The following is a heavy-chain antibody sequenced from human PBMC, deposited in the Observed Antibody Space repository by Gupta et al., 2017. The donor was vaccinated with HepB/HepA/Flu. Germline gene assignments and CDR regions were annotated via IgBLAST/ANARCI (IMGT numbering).Heavy chain of an antibody. CDR2: IIPIVGTA. D-gene: IGHD3-9*01. CDR3: ASGAVGYDILTGYPGVGYPVSY. J-gene: IGHJ4*02. V-gene: IGHV1-69*01. CDR1: GGTFSSYA. Sequence: QVQLVQSGAEVKKPGSSVKVSCKASGGTFSSYAISWVRQAPGPGLEWMGGIIPIVGTANYAQKFQGRVTITADESTSTAYMELSSLRSEDTAVYYCASGAVGYDILTGYPGVGYPVSYWGQGTLVTVSS.